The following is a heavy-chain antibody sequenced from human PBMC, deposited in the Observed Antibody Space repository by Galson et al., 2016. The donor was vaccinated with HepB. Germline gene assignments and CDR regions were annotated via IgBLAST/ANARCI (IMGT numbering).Heavy chain of an antibody. CDR1: GFTFSTYN. Sequence: SLRLSCAASGFTFSTYNMNWVRQAPGKGLEWVSYIRSSSNDRYHADSVKGRFTISRDNAKNSLFLQMDSLRVEDTAVYYCARDQEQQLVSSYFDLWGQGTLVTVSS. D-gene: IGHD6-13*01. V-gene: IGHV3-48*01. J-gene: IGHJ4*02. CDR3: ARDQEQQLVSSYFDL. CDR2: IRSSSNDR.